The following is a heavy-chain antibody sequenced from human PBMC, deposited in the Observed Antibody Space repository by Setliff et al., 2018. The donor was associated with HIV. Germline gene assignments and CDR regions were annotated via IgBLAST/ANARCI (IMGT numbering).Heavy chain of an antibody. J-gene: IGHJ4*02. Sequence: PSETLALTCTVSGGSIKSSSYYWGWIRQPPGKVLEWIGSIYYSGGTSYNPSLKSRVTISVDTSKNQFSLKLSSVTAADTALYYCARDLAYWGQGTLVTVSS. CDR2: IYYSGGT. V-gene: IGHV4-39*07. CDR1: GGSIKSSSYY. CDR3: ARDLAY.